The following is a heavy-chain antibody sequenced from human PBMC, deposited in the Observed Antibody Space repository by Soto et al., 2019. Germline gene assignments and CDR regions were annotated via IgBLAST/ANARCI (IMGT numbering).Heavy chain of an antibody. J-gene: IGHJ3*01. Sequence: PGGSLRLSCAASVCTFSTSVVSWVRQAPGKGLQWVSSISGSGDRTYYADSVKGRFTVSRDNSKNTLYLDMNTVTADDTALYYCTWSLVARDAFDEWGQGTMVTVSS. V-gene: IGHV3-23*01. D-gene: IGHD5-12*01. CDR1: VCTFSTSV. CDR2: ISGSGDRT. CDR3: TWSLVARDAFDE.